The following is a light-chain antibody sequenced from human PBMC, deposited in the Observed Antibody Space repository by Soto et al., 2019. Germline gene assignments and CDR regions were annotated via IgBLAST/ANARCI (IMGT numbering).Light chain of an antibody. J-gene: IGKJ1*01. CDR1: RTISTW. CDR2: KAS. Sequence: DIQMTHSPSTLSASVGDRVTITFRSSRTISTWLAWYQQKPGRAPKLLIYKASSLESGVPSRFSGSGYGTEFTLTISSLQPDDFATYYCQQYNSYWTFGQGTKVDIK. CDR3: QQYNSYWT. V-gene: IGKV1-5*03.